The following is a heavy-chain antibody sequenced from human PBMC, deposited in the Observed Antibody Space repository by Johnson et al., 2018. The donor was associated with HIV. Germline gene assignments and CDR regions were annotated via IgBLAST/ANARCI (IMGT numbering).Heavy chain of an antibody. D-gene: IGHD3-22*01. Sequence: VQLVESGGGVVQPGRSLRLSCAASGFTFSSNPMHWVRQAPGKGLEWVSVIYSGGSTYYADSVKGRFTISRDNSKNTLYLQMNSLRAEDTAVYYCARGGYYYDSYDAFDIWGQGTMVTVSS. CDR1: GFTFSSNP. CDR2: IYSGGST. J-gene: IGHJ3*02. V-gene: IGHV3-66*02. CDR3: ARGGYYYDSYDAFDI.